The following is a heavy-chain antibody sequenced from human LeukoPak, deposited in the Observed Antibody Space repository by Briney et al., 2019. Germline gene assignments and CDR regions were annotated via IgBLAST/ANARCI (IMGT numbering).Heavy chain of an antibody. Sequence: SVKVSCKASGGTFSSYTISWVRQAPGQGLEWMGRIIPILGIANYAQKFQGRVTITADISTSTAYMELSSLRSEDTAVYYCARGTYYDFWSGGKRYYYYYMDVWGKGTTVTVSS. D-gene: IGHD3-3*01. CDR2: IIPILGIA. J-gene: IGHJ6*03. V-gene: IGHV1-69*02. CDR1: GGTFSSYT. CDR3: ARGTYYDFWSGGKRYYYYYMDV.